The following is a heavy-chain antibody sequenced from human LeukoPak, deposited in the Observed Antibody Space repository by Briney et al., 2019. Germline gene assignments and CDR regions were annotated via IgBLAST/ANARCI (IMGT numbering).Heavy chain of an antibody. CDR1: GITFSSYS. Sequence: PGGSLRLSCAAPGITFSSYSMNWVRQAPGKGLEWVSSISSSSSSYIYYADSVKGRFTISRDNAKNSLYLQMNSLRAEDTAVYYCAKDGNYYGSRSYPPADNWGQGTLVTVSS. V-gene: IGHV3-21*01. J-gene: IGHJ4*02. CDR3: AKDGNYYGSRSYPPADN. CDR2: ISSSSSSYI. D-gene: IGHD3-10*01.